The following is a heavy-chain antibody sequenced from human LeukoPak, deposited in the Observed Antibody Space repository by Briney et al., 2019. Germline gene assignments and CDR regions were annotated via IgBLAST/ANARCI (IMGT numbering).Heavy chain of an antibody. V-gene: IGHV1-69*05. CDR3: ARGIAAEEYFQH. J-gene: IGHJ1*01. D-gene: IGHD6-13*01. CDR2: IIPIFGTA. CDR1: GGTFSIYA. Sequence: GASVKVSCKASGGTFSIYAISWVRQAPGQGLELMGGIIPIFGTANYAQKFQGRVTMTRNTSISTAYMELSSLRSEDTAVYYCARGIAAEEYFQHWGQGTLVTVSS.